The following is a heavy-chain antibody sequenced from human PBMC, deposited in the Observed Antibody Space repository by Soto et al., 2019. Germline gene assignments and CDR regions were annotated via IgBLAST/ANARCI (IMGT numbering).Heavy chain of an antibody. CDR2: IYHSGST. CDR1: GGSISSGGYC. D-gene: IGHD3-10*01. Sequence: SETLSLTCAVSGGSISSGGYCWSWIRQPPGKGLEWIGYIYHSGSTNYNPSLKSRVTISVDTSKNQFSLKLSSVTAADTAVYYCAREYYYSRFDYWGQGTLVTVSS. CDR3: AREYYYSRFDY. J-gene: IGHJ4*02. V-gene: IGHV4-30-2*01.